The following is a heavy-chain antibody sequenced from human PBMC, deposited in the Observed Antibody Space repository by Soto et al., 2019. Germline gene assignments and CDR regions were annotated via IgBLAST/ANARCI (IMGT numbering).Heavy chain of an antibody. CDR3: ARPKGTSDSAFDT. V-gene: IGHV3-74*01. CDR1: GFTFSSHW. Sequence: EVQLVESGGTLVKPGGAMRLSCAASGFTFSSHWMHWIRQTPGEGLVSLSRINRDASHTYYTDYVKGRFTISRDNAKSTLYLEMESLRAEDTGVYYCARPKGTSDSAFDTWGQGAKVTVSS. D-gene: IGHD3-10*01. J-gene: IGHJ3*02. CDR2: INRDASHT.